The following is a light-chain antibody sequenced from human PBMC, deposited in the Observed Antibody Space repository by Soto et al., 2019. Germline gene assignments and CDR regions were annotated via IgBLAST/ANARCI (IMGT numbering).Light chain of an antibody. V-gene: IGLV2-14*01. CDR1: SSDVGGYNY. CDR3: SSYTSSSSWV. J-gene: IGLJ3*02. Sequence: ALTQPASVSGSPGQSITISCTGTSSDVGGYNYVSWYQQHPGKAPKLMIYDVSNRPSGVSNRFSGSKSGNTASLTISGLQAEDEADYYCSSYTSSSSWVFGGGTKLTVL. CDR2: DVS.